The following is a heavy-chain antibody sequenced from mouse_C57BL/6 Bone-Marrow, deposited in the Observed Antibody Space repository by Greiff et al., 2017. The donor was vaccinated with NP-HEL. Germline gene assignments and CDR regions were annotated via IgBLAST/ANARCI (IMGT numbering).Heavy chain of an antibody. Sequence: EVQRVESGGGLVQPGGSLKLSCAASGFTFSDYYMYWVRQTPEKRLEWVAYISNGGGSTYYPDTVKGRFTISRDNAKNTLYLQMSRLKSEDTAMYYCARPPYYYGNYFDVWGTGTTVTVSS. CDR3: ARPPYYYGNYFDV. V-gene: IGHV5-12*01. D-gene: IGHD2-1*01. CDR2: ISNGGGST. CDR1: GFTFSDYY. J-gene: IGHJ1*03.